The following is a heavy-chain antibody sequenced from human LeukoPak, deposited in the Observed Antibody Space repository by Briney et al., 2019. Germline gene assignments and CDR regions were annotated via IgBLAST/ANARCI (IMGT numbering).Heavy chain of an antibody. J-gene: IGHJ4*02. D-gene: IGHD1-1*01. CDR2: ISGSGGST. Sequence: GGSLRLSCVASGFTFSSYAMSWVRQAPGKGLEWVSAISGSGGSTYYADSVKGRFTIFRDNSKNMLYLQISSLRAEDTAVYYCAKDVDGTTGYWGQGTLVTVSS. CDR1: GFTFSSYA. CDR3: AKDVDGTTGY. V-gene: IGHV3-23*01.